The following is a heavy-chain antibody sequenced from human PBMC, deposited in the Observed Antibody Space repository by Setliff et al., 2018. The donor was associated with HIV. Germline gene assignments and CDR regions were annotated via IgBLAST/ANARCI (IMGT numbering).Heavy chain of an antibody. CDR3: LLWTGYYTYWFFDL. D-gene: IGHD3-3*01. Sequence: SETLSLTCTVSGGSISNYYWSWIRQPPGKGLEWIGEINHSGSTNYNPSLKSRVTISVDTSKDQFSLKLSSVTAADTAVYYCLLWTGYYTYWFFDLWGRGALVTVSS. CDR2: INHSGST. CDR1: GGSISNYY. J-gene: IGHJ2*01. V-gene: IGHV4-34*03.